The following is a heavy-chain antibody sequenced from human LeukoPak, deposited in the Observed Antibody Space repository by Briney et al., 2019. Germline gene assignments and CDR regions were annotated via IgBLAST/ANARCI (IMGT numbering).Heavy chain of an antibody. D-gene: IGHD3-22*01. CDR2: IYYSGST. CDR1: GGSIRGYY. J-gene: IGHJ4*02. V-gene: IGHV4-59*12. CDR3: ARVVAGHSSGYQDY. Sequence: SETLSLTCNVSGGSIRGYYWSWIRQPPGKGLEWIGSIYYSGSTYYNPSLKSRVTISVDTSKNQFSLKLSSVTAADTAVYYCARVVAGHSSGYQDYWGQGTLVTVSS.